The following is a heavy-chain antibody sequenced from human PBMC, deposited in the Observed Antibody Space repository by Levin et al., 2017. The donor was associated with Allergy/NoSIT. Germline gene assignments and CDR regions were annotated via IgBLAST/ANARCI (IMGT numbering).Heavy chain of an antibody. D-gene: IGHD6-19*01. CDR2: ISGSGGST. Sequence: LSLTCAASGFTFSSYAMSWVRQAPGKGLEWVSAISGSGGSTYYADSVKGRFTISRDNSKNTLYLQMNSLRAEDTAVYYCAKGGTPYSSGWYGDYWGQGTLVTVSS. CDR3: AKGGTPYSSGWYGDY. J-gene: IGHJ4*02. V-gene: IGHV3-23*01. CDR1: GFTFSSYA.